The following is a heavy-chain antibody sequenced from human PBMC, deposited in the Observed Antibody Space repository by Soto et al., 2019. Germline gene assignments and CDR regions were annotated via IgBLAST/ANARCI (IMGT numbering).Heavy chain of an antibody. CDR1: GYTFTSYA. V-gene: IGHV1-3*01. J-gene: IGHJ6*02. Sequence: QVPLVQSGAEVKKPGASVKVSCKASGYTFTSYAMHWVRQAPGQRLEWMGWINAGNGNTKYSQKFQGRVTITRDTSASTAYMELSSLRSEDTAVYYCARSVAARPDYYYGMDVWGQGTTVTVSS. CDR3: ARSVAARPDYYYGMDV. CDR2: INAGNGNT. D-gene: IGHD6-6*01.